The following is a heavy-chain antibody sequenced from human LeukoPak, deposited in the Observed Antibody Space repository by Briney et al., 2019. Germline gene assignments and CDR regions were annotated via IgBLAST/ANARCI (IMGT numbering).Heavy chain of an antibody. CDR3: AREIPYGDTKQGYWDP. Sequence: PSETLSLTCAVSGGSISSSNLWSWVRQPPGKGLEWIGEIYHSGSTNYNPSLKSRVTISVDKSKNQFSLKLSSVTAAGTAVYYCAREIPYGDTKQGYWDPWGQGTLVTVSS. CDR2: IYHSGST. D-gene: IGHD4-17*01. V-gene: IGHV4-4*02. CDR1: GGSISSSNL. J-gene: IGHJ5*02.